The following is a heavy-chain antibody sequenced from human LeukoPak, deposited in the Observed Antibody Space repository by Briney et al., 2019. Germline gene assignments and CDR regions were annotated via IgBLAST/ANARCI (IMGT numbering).Heavy chain of an antibody. CDR3: ARDSSDFWSGYYNNYFDY. Sequence: PGRSLRLSCAASGFTFSSYGMHWVRQAPGKGLEWVAVIWYDGSDKYYADSVKGRFTISRDNSKNTLYLRMNSLRAEDTAVYYCARDSSDFWSGYYNNYFDYWGQGTLVTVSS. D-gene: IGHD3-3*01. J-gene: IGHJ4*02. CDR1: GFTFSSYG. V-gene: IGHV3-33*01. CDR2: IWYDGSDK.